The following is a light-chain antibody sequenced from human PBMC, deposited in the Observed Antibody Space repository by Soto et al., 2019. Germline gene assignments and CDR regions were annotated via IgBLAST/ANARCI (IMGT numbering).Light chain of an antibody. CDR3: NSQRSSGTRV. Sequence: QSVLTQPASVSGPTGQSITMSCTGTSSDVGAYNYVSWYQHHPGKAPRLVIYDVTNRPSGISDRFSGPKSGYTASLTISGLQAEDEADYYCNSQRSSGTRVFGTGTKVT. CDR1: SSDVGAYNY. J-gene: IGLJ1*01. CDR2: DVT. V-gene: IGLV2-14*01.